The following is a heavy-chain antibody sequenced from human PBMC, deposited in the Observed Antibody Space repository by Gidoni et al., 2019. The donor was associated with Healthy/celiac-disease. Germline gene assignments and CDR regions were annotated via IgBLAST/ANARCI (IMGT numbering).Heavy chain of an antibody. V-gene: IGHV1-3*01. D-gene: IGHD2-21*01. CDR3: ARSFRAYCGGDCYSPFDY. J-gene: IGHJ4*02. Sequence: QVQLVQSGAEVKKPGASVKVSCKASGYTFPSYAMHWVRQAPGQRLEWMGWINAGNGNTKYSQKFQGRVTIARDTSASTAYMELSSLRSEDTAVYYCARSFRAYCGGDCYSPFDYWGQGTLVTVSS. CDR2: INAGNGNT. CDR1: GYTFPSYA.